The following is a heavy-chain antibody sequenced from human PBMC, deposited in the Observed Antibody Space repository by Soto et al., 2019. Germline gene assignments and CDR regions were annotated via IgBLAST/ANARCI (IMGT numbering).Heavy chain of an antibody. CDR2: IYYSGST. V-gene: IGHV4-39*01. J-gene: IGHJ4*02. D-gene: IGHD3-10*01. Sequence: SETLCLTCTVSGGSIAGSTKYWAWIRQPPGKGLEWIGTIYYSGSTYYNPSFKSRITISVDTSKNQFSLRLSSVTAADTAVYYCVRPEHYYDFDSWGQGTLVTVSS. CDR1: GGSIAGSTKY. CDR3: VRPEHYYDFDS.